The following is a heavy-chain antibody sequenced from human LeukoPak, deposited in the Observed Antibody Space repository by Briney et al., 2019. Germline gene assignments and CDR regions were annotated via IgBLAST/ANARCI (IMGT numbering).Heavy chain of an antibody. J-gene: IGHJ6*03. CDR1: GFTFDDYA. D-gene: IGHD3-10*01. Sequence: PGGSLRLSCAASGFTFDDYAMHWVRQAPGKGLEWVSLISWDGGSTYYADSVKGRFTISRDNSKNSLYLQMNSLRAEDTALYYCAKAFGFGYYGSGSYYRHRDYYYMDVWGKGTTVTVSS. CDR3: AKAFGFGYYGSGSYYRHRDYYYMDV. CDR2: ISWDGGST. V-gene: IGHV3-43D*03.